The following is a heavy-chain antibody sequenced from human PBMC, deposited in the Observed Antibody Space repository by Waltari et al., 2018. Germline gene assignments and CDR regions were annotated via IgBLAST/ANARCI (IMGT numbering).Heavy chain of an antibody. CDR3: ARRFYDSNGYALDY. CDR1: GFTFYSHE. Sequence: EVQLAESGGDLVQPGGSLRLSCAASGFTFYSHEMNWVRQAPGKGLEWGSYINNGGNTIYYADSVKGRFTISRDNDNNSLFLQMNSLRVEDTAVYYCARRFYDSNGYALDYWGQGTLVTVSS. CDR2: INNGGNTI. J-gene: IGHJ4*02. V-gene: IGHV3-48*03. D-gene: IGHD3-22*01.